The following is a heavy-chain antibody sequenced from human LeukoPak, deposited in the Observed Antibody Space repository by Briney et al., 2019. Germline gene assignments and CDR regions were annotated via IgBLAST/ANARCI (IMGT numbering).Heavy chain of an antibody. Sequence: GGSLRLSCAASGFTFSSYAMSWVRQAPGKGLGWVSAISGSGGSTYYADSVKGRFTISRDNSKNTLYLQMNSLRAEDTAVYYCAKDGGVQTNNYYYYGMDVWGQGTTVTVSS. J-gene: IGHJ6*02. V-gene: IGHV3-23*01. D-gene: IGHD3-16*01. CDR3: AKDGGVQTNNYYYYGMDV. CDR1: GFTFSSYA. CDR2: ISGSGGST.